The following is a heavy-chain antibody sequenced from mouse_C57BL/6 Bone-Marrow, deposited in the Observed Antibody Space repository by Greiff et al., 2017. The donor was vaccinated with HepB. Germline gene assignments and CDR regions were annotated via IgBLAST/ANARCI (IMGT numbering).Heavy chain of an antibody. CDR1: GYTFTSYG. V-gene: IGHV1-81*01. Sequence: VQLQQSGAELARPGASVKLSCKASGYTFTSYGISWVKQRTGQGLEWIGEIYPRSGNTYYNEKFKGKATLTADKSSSTAYMELRSLTSEDSAVYFCARWSYGSSYGRFDYWGQGTTHTVSS. CDR2: IYPRSGNT. J-gene: IGHJ2*01. D-gene: IGHD1-1*01. CDR3: ARWSYGSSYGRFDY.